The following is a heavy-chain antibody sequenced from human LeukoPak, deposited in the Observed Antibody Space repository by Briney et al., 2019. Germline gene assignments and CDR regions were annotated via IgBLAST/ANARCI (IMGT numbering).Heavy chain of an antibody. CDR1: GYSFTSYW. D-gene: IGHD4-11*01. CDR2: IYPGDSDT. Sequence: GESLKISCKGSGYSFTSYWIGWVRQLPGKCLEGRGIIYPGDSDTRYSPSFQGQVTISADKSISTAYLQWSSLKASDTAMYYCARLVTSYFDYWGQGTLVTVSS. V-gene: IGHV5-51*01. J-gene: IGHJ4*02. CDR3: ARLVTSYFDY.